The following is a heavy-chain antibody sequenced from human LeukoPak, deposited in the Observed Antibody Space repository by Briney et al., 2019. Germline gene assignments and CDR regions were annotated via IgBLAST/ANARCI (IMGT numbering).Heavy chain of an antibody. Sequence: KSGGSLRLSCAASGFTFSDYYMSWIRQAPGKGLEWVSYISSSGSTIYYADSVKGRFTISRDNAKNSLYLQMNSLRAEDTAVYYCASALRFLEWSCAFDIWGQGTMVTVSS. J-gene: IGHJ3*02. V-gene: IGHV3-11*04. CDR1: GFTFSDYY. D-gene: IGHD3-3*01. CDR3: ASALRFLEWSCAFDI. CDR2: ISSSGSTI.